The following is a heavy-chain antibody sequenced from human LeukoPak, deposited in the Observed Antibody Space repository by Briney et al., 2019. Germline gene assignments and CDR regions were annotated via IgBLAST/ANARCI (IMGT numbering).Heavy chain of an antibody. CDR2: IYGNDDK. V-gene: IGHV2-5*01. CDR3: VHRTTVTSVDT. J-gene: IGHJ5*02. D-gene: IGHD4-17*01. CDR1: GFSLNTNAVA. Sequence: SGPTLVKPTQTLTLTCTFSGFSLNTNAVAVGCVRQPPGQALECLTFIYGNDDKRYSPSLASRLTLTKDKSKNQVVLTMTDMHYVDTATYYCVHRTTVTSVDTWGQGTLVTVSS.